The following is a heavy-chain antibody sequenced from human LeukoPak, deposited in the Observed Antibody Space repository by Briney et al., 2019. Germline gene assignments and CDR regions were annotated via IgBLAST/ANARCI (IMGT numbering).Heavy chain of an antibody. CDR1: GYTFTSFH. CDR2: INTYNGNT. Sequence: GASVKVSCETSGYTFTSFHITWVRQAPGQGLELMGWINTYNGNTNYAQNLQGRVTMTTNTSTRTAYMELRSLRSDDTAVYYCARGLSSGYDLGFDYWGQGTLATVSS. J-gene: IGHJ4*02. D-gene: IGHD5-12*01. CDR3: ARGLSSGYDLGFDY. V-gene: IGHV1-18*01.